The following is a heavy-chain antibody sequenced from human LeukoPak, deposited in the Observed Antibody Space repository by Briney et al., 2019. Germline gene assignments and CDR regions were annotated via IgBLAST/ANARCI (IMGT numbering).Heavy chain of an antibody. Sequence: SETLSLTCTVSGGSISSGSYYWSWIRQPAGKGLEWIGRIYTSGSTNYNPSLKSRVTISVDTSKNQFSLKLSSVTAADTAVYYCARRKVPAAGNVKGAFDIWGQGTMVTVSS. CDR3: ARRKVPAAGNVKGAFDI. J-gene: IGHJ3*02. D-gene: IGHD6-13*01. V-gene: IGHV4-61*02. CDR1: GGSISSGSYY. CDR2: IYTSGST.